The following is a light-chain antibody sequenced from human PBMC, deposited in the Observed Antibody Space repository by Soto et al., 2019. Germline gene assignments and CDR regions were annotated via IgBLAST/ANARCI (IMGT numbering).Light chain of an antibody. V-gene: IGKV1-5*01. Sequence: DIQVTQSPPTLSASVGDRVTITCRASQAISTWMAWYQQKPGKAPKLLVYDASTLQSGVASRFSGSGSGTEFTLIISGLQPDDSATYSCQQYTHTNNPWRFGQWPQVDI. CDR2: DAS. CDR1: QAISTW. J-gene: IGKJ1*01. CDR3: QQYTHTNNPWR.